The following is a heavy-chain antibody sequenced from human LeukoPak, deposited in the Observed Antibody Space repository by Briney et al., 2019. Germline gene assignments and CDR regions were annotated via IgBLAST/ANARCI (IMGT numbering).Heavy chain of an antibody. V-gene: IGHV3-23*01. CDR2: ISSSGNT. D-gene: IGHD5-24*01. J-gene: IGHJ4*02. Sequence: GGSLRLSCAASGFTFSRSAMTWVRQTPGKGLEWFSSISSSGNTYYVDSVKGRFTISRDNSKNMLYLQMNSLRVEDTAIYYCVKGRMSEDGLDFWGQGTLVTVSP. CDR3: VKGRMSEDGLDF. CDR1: GFTFSRSA.